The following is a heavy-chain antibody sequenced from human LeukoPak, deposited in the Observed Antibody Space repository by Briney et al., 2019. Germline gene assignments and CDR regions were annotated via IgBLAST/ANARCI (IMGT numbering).Heavy chain of an antibody. Sequence: SETLSLTCTVSGYSISSGYYWGWIRQPPGKGLEWIGSIYHSGSTYYNPSLKSRVTISVDTSKNQFSLKLSSVTAADTAVYYCARQLQLWQYDAFDIWGQGTMVTVSS. J-gene: IGHJ3*02. CDR3: ARQLQLWQYDAFDI. CDR2: IYHSGST. D-gene: IGHD5-18*01. CDR1: GYSISSGYY. V-gene: IGHV4-38-2*02.